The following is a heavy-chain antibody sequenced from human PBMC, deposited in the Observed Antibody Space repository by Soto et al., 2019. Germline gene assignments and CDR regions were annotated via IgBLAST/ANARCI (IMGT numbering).Heavy chain of an antibody. V-gene: IGHV4-34*01. Sequence: SETLSLTCAVYGGSFSGYYWSWIRQPPGEGLEWIGEINHSGSTNYNPSLKSRVTISVDTAKNQFSLKLSAVTAADTAVYYCASAGYSSGCYYFDYWGQGTLVTVSS. CDR3: ASAGYSSGCYYFDY. CDR2: INHSGST. D-gene: IGHD6-19*01. CDR1: GGSFSGYY. J-gene: IGHJ4*02.